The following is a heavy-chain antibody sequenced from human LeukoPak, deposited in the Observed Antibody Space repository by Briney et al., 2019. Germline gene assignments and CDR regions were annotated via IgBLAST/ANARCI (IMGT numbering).Heavy chain of an antibody. CDR2: IYTSGST. J-gene: IGHJ4*02. CDR3: ARSPQLRYFDWPYFDY. V-gene: IGHV4-4*09. Sequence: SETLSLTCTVSGGSTSSYYWSWIRQPPGKGLEWIGYIYTSGSTNYNPSLKSRVTISVDTSKNQFSLKLSSVTAADTAVYYCARSPQLRYFDWPYFDYWGQGTLVTVSS. CDR1: GGSTSSYY. D-gene: IGHD3-9*01.